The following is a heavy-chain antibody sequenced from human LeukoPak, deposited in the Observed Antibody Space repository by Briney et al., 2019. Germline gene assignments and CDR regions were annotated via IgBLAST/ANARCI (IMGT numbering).Heavy chain of an antibody. D-gene: IGHD3-22*01. V-gene: IGHV1-69*01. CDR2: IIPIFGTA. Sequence: SVKVSCKASGGTFISYAISWVRQAPGQGLEWMGGIIPIFGTANYARKFQGRVTITADESTSTAYMELSSLRSEDTAVYYCARYGYSHLYFDYWGQGTLVTVSS. J-gene: IGHJ4*02. CDR3: ARYGYSHLYFDY. CDR1: GGTFISYA.